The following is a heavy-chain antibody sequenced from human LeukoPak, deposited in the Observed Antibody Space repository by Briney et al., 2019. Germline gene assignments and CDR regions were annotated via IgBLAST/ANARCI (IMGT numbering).Heavy chain of an antibody. D-gene: IGHD6-19*01. V-gene: IGHV4-59*08. CDR1: GGSFSGYY. CDR2: IYYSGST. CDR3: ARAVSGRFDY. J-gene: IGHJ4*02. Sequence: SETLSLTCAVYGGSFSGYYWSWIRQPPGKGLEWTGYIYYSGSTNYNPSLNSRVTISVDTSKNQFSLRLSSVTAADTAIYYCARAVSGRFDYWGQGTLVTVSS.